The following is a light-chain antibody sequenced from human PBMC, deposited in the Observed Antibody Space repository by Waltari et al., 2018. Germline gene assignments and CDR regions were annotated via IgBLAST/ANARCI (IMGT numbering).Light chain of an antibody. CDR2: DVT. CDR1: SSDVGGHNA. Sequence: QSAPTQPASVSGSPGQSITIPCTGTSSDVGGHNAVSWYQQHPRKAPKLMIYDVTDLPSVVSNRFSGSKLGNTAAMTISGLQAEDVADYYCSSYTSSITYVFGTGTKVTVL. V-gene: IGLV2-14*01. CDR3: SSYTSSITYV. J-gene: IGLJ1*01.